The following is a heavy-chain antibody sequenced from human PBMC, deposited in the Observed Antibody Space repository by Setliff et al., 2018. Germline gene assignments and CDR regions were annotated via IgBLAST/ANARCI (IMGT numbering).Heavy chain of an antibody. J-gene: IGHJ5*02. CDR1: GGSISSYA. CDR3: ARDSRGEEDTAFNWFDP. V-gene: IGHV1-69*13. D-gene: IGHD5-18*01. Sequence: SVKVSCKASGGSISSYAISWVRQAPGQGLEWMGGIIPIFGTANYAQKFQGRVTITADESTSTAYMELSSLRSEDTAVYYCARDSRGEEDTAFNWFDPWGQGTLVTVSS. CDR2: IIPIFGTA.